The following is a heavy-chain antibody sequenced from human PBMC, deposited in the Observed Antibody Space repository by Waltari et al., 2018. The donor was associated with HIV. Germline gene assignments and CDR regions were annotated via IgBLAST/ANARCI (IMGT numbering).Heavy chain of an antibody. CDR3: AIPNWNPRGDWFDP. CDR2: IGNTVGDT. CDR1: GFTLGSRA. Sequence: EVQLLESGGGLVQPGGSLRLSCAVSGFTLGSRAMTWVRQTPGKGLEWVSSIGNTVGDTYYADSVRGRFTISRDSSNNTLYLQMTSLRVEDTAVYYCAIPNWNPRGDWFDPWGQGTLVIVSS. V-gene: IGHV3-23*01. D-gene: IGHD1-20*01. J-gene: IGHJ5*02.